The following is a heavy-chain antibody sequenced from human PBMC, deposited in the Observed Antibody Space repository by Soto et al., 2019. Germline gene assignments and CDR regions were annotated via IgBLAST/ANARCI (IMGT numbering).Heavy chain of an antibody. CDR1: GGSISSGDYY. CDR2: IYYSGST. Sequence: SETLSLTCTISGGSISSGDYYWSWIRQPPGKGLEWIGYIYYSGSTYYNPSLKSRVTISVDTPKNQFSLKLSSVTAADAAVYYCARRYYYGSGSYFDYYYGMDVWGQGTTVTVS. J-gene: IGHJ6*02. CDR3: ARRYYYGSGSYFDYYYGMDV. D-gene: IGHD3-10*01. V-gene: IGHV4-30-4*01.